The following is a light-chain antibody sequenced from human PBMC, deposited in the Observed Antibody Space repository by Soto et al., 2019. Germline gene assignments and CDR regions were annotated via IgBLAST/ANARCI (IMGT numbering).Light chain of an antibody. CDR1: SSNIGAGYD. CDR2: GNS. J-gene: IGLJ1*01. CDR3: KSYDGSLYA. Sequence: QSVLTQPPSVSGAPGQSVTISCTGSSSNIGAGYDVHWYQQFPGAAPKLLIYGNSNRPSGVPDRFSGSKSGTSASLAISGLLVEDEADYFCKSYDGSLYAFGSRTKVTVL. V-gene: IGLV1-40*01.